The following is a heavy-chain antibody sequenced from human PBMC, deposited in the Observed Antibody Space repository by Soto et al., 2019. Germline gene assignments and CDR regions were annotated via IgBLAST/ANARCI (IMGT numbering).Heavy chain of an antibody. Sequence: PGESLKISCKGSGYRFTNFWIGWVRQKPGKGLEWMGTIYSRDSDTRYSPSLQGHVTLSADVTVSTAFLQWRSLKTSDTGIYFCARLPRDCNKTSCYYADHWGQGTQVTVSS. V-gene: IGHV5-51*01. CDR3: ARLPRDCNKTSCYYADH. CDR1: GYRFTNFW. D-gene: IGHD2-2*01. CDR2: IYSRDSDT. J-gene: IGHJ4*02.